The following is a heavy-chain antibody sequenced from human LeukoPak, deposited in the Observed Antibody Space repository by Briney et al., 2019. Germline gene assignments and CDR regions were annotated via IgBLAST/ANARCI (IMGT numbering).Heavy chain of an antibody. V-gene: IGHV3-30*04. D-gene: IGHD2-2*01. CDR3: AKGQNYCSSTSCYSSFDP. CDR1: GFTFSSYA. CDR2: ISYDGSNK. Sequence: PGRSLRLSCAASGFTFSSYAMHWVRQAPGKGLEWVAVISYDGSNKYYADSVKGRFTISRDNSKNTLYLQMNSLRAEDTAVYYCAKGQNYCSSTSCYSSFDPWGQGTLVTVSS. J-gene: IGHJ5*02.